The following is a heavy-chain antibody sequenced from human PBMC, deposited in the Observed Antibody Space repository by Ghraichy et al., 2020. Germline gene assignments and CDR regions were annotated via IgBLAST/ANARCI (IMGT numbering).Heavy chain of an antibody. D-gene: IGHD5-24*01. CDR2: ISQSGDI. CDR1: GGSITITNY. J-gene: IGHJ4*02. V-gene: IGHV4/OR15-8*02. Sequence: SETLSLTCIVSGGSITITNYWDWVRPTPEKGLEWIGEISQSGDINYNPSLKSRVTISMDKSKNQLSLTLTSVTAADTAVYYCVREGGPYNPFAYWGQGKLVTVSS. CDR3: VREGGPYNPFAY.